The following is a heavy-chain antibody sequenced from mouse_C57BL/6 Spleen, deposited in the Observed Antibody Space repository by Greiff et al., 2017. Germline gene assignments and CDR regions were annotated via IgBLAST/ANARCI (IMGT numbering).Heavy chain of an antibody. CDR2: INPSTGGT. V-gene: IGHV1-42*01. CDR3: ASSRQLRLRDAMDY. J-gene: IGHJ4*01. CDR1: GYSFTGYY. D-gene: IGHD3-2*02. Sequence: VQLQQSGPELVKPGASVKISCKASGYSFTGYYMNWVKQSPEKSLEWIGEINPSTGGTTYNQKFKAKATLTVDKSSSTAYMQLKSLTSEDSAVYYCASSRQLRLRDAMDYWGQGTSVTVSS.